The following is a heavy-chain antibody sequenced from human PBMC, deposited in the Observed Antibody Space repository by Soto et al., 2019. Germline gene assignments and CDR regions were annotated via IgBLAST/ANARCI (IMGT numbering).Heavy chain of an antibody. CDR1: GYTFNNFG. Sequence: QVQLVQSEAEVKKPGASVRVSCKTSGYTFNNFGISRVRQAPGQGLEWMGWISTYNGNTKFAQKFQGRLTMTTDTSTSTAYMDLRSLRSDDTAIYYCARGGSTFSMVREVFSSDYWGQGTLVTVSS. CDR2: ISTYNGNT. D-gene: IGHD3-10*01. CDR3: ARGGSTFSMVREVFSSDY. J-gene: IGHJ4*02. V-gene: IGHV1-18*01.